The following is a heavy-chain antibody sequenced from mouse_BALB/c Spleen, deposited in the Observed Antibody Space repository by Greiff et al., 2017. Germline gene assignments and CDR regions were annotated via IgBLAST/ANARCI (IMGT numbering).Heavy chain of an antibody. CDR2: ISSGGST. V-gene: IGHV5-6-5*01. CDR1: GFTFSSYA. Sequence: EVQGVESGGGLVKPGGSLKLSCAASGFTFSSYAMSWVRQTPEKRLEWVASISSGGSTYYPDSVKGRFTISRDNARNILYLQMSSLRSEDTAMYYCARGAWFDYWGQGTTLTVSS. J-gene: IGHJ2*01. CDR3: ARGAWFDY.